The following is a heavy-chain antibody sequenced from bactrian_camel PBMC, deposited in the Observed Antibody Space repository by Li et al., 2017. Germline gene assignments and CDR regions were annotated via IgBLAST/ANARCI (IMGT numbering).Heavy chain of an antibody. CDR3: TNARESYGNSWYLHGFRY. V-gene: IGHV3S25*01. J-gene: IGHJ6*01. CDR2: MNKLGLST. CDR1: GFTFSDYW. D-gene: IGHD6*01. Sequence: LSCAASGFTFSDYWMYWVRQAPGKGLEWVSAMNKLGLSTYYADSVKGRFTISGDNAKSTVYLQMNSLKPEDTAVYYCTNARESYGNSWYLHGFRYWGQGTQVTVS.